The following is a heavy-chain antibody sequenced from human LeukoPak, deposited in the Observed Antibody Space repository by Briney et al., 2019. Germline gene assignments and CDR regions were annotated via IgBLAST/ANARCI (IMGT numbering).Heavy chain of an antibody. CDR1: GFTFSSYA. J-gene: IGHJ4*02. Sequence: GGSLRLSCAASGFTFSSYAMHWVRQAPGKGLEWVAVISYDGSNKYYADSVKGRFTISRDNSKNTLYLQMNSLRAEDTAVYYCARGKPQLYGLSLLWFGELLYWGQGTLVTVSS. V-gene: IGHV3-30*01. CDR3: ARGKPQLYGLSLLWFGELLY. D-gene: IGHD3-10*01. CDR2: ISYDGSNK.